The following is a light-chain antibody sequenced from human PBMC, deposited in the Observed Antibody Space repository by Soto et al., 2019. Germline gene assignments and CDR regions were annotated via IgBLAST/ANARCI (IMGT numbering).Light chain of an antibody. Sequence: QSVLTQPASVSGSPGQSITLPWTGTKDDVGTYDYVSWYQHHPGKAPKLIMYEVSHRPSGVSDRFSGSQSGYTASLTISGLQSEDGAYYYCSSFTTSHTWVFGGGTKLTVL. J-gene: IGLJ3*02. CDR3: SSFTTSHTWV. V-gene: IGLV2-14*01. CDR2: EVS. CDR1: KDDVGTYDY.